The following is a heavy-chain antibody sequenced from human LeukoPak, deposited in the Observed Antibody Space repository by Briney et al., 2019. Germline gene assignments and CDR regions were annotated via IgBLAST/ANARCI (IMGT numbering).Heavy chain of an antibody. CDR1: GYTLTVLS. J-gene: IGHJ5*02. CDR3: ATLGIAAAGYKGFNWFDP. Sequence: ASVKVSCKVSGYTLTVLSMHWVRQAPGKGLEWMGGFDPEDGETIYAQKFQGRVTMTEDTSTDTAYMELSSLRSEDTAVYYCATLGIAAAGYKGFNWFDPWGQGTLVTVSS. CDR2: FDPEDGET. V-gene: IGHV1-24*01. D-gene: IGHD6-13*01.